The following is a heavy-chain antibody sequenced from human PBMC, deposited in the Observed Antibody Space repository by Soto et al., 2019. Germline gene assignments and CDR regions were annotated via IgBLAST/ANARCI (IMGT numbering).Heavy chain of an antibody. V-gene: IGHV4-59*12. CDR2: IYYSGST. D-gene: IGHD3-10*01. Sequence: PSETLSLTCTVSGGSISSYYWSWIRQPPGKGLEWIGYIYYSGSTNYNPSLKSRVTISVDTSKNQFSLKLSSVTAADTAVYYCARGRRRGVIRPIDYWGQGTLVTVYS. J-gene: IGHJ4*02. CDR1: GGSISSYY. CDR3: ARGRRRGVIRPIDY.